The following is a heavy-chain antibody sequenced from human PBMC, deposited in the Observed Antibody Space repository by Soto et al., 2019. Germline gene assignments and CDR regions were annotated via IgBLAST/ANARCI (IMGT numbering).Heavy chain of an antibody. CDR2: ISYDGSNK. V-gene: IGHV3-30*18. CDR3: AKDGSTSGTIDY. D-gene: IGHD1-1*01. J-gene: IGHJ4*02. CDR1: GFTFSTYG. Sequence: LRLSCAASGFTFSTYGMHWVRQAPGKGLEWVAVISYDGSNKYYADSVKGRFTISRDNSKNTLYLQMNSLRAEDTAVYYCAKDGSTSGTIDYWGQGTQVTVSS.